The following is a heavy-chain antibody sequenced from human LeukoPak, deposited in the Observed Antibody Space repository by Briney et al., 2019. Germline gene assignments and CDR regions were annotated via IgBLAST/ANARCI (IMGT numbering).Heavy chain of an antibody. V-gene: IGHV1-46*01. CDR1: GYTFTSYY. CDR2: INPSGGST. D-gene: IGHD2-15*01. CDR3: ARDSVVVVAATYYFDY. Sequence: ASVKVSCKAPGYTFTSYYMHWVRQAPGQGLEWMGIINPSGGSTSYAQKFQGRVTMTRDTSTSTVYMELSSLRSEDTAVYYCARDSVVVVAATYYFDYWGQGTLVTVSS. J-gene: IGHJ4*02.